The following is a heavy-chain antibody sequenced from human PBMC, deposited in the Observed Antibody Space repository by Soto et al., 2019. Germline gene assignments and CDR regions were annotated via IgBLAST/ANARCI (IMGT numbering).Heavy chain of an antibody. J-gene: IGHJ6*02. CDR1: GGTFSSYT. V-gene: IGHV1-69*02. CDR3: ARGSSYYYGLDV. Sequence: QVQLVQSGAEVKKPGSSVKVSCKASGGTFSSYTISWVRQAPGQGLEWMGRIIPILGIANYAQKFQGRVTITPDKSTSTAYMELSSMRSEDTAVYYCARGSSYYYGLDVWGQGTTVTVSS. CDR2: IIPILGIA.